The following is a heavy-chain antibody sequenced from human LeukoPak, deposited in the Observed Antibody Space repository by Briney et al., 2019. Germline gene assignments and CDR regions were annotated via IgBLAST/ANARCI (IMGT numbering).Heavy chain of an antibody. D-gene: IGHD3-22*01. V-gene: IGHV3-53*01. J-gene: IGHJ4*02. CDR1: GFTVSSNY. CDR2: IYSGGST. CDR3: ARAGDSSGNLNY. Sequence: GGPLRLSCAASGFTVSSNYMSWVRQAPGKGLEWVSVIYSGGSTYYADSVKGRFTISRDNSKNTLYLQMNSLRAEDTAVYYCARAGDSSGNLNYWGQGTLVTVSS.